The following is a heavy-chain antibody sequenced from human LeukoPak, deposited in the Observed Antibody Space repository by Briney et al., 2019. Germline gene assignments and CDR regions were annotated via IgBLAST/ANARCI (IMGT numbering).Heavy chain of an antibody. Sequence: GGSLRLSCAASGFTFSSYSMNWVRQAPGKGLEWVSSISSSSSYIYYADSVKGRFTISRDNAKNSLYLQMNSLRAEDTAVYYCARDPGWNSPFDCWGQGTLVTVSS. CDR2: ISSSSSYI. J-gene: IGHJ4*02. CDR1: GFTFSSYS. D-gene: IGHD1-7*01. V-gene: IGHV3-21*01. CDR3: ARDPGWNSPFDC.